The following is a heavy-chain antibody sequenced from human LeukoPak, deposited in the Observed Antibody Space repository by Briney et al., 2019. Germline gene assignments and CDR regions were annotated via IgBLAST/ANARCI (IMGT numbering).Heavy chain of an antibody. CDR1: GFTFNTFN. V-gene: IGHV3-21*01. J-gene: IGHJ4*02. CDR3: ARGHYDVLAASYKWTPDY. Sequence: GGSLRLSCAASGFTFNTFNMDWVRQAPGKGLEWVSSITSGGDYIYYADSVKGRFTTSRDNAKNSLSLQLNSLRVEDTAVYYCARGHYDVLAASYKWTPDYWGQGTLVNVSS. D-gene: IGHD3-9*01. CDR2: ITSGGDYI.